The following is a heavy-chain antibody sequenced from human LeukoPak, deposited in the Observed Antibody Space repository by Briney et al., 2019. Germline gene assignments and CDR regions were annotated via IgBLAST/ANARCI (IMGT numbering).Heavy chain of an antibody. CDR3: ARGEDQLLSSYWYFDL. CDR2: IYYSGST. CDR1: GGSISSGDYY. Sequence: SETLSLTCTVSGGSISSGDYYWSWIRQPPGKGLEWIGYIYYSGSTYYNPSLKSRVTISVDTSKNQFSLKLSSVTAADTAVYYCARGEDQLLSSYWYFDLWGRGTLVTVSS. D-gene: IGHD2-2*01. V-gene: IGHV4-30-4*02. J-gene: IGHJ2*01.